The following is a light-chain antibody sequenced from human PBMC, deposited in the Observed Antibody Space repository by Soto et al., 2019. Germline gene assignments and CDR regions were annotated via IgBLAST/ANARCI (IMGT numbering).Light chain of an antibody. CDR1: QSVDSN. Sequence: EILMTQSPATLSLSPGERATLSCRASQSVDSNLAWYQQKPGQAPRLLIYGASTRATGISARLSGSGSGTEFTLTISSMQSEDFGVYYCQQYNNWWTFGQGTKVDIK. V-gene: IGKV3-15*01. CDR2: GAS. J-gene: IGKJ1*01. CDR3: QQYNNWWT.